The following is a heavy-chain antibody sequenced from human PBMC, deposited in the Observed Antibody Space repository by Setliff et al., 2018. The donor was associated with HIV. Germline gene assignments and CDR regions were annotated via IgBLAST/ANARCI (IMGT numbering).Heavy chain of an antibody. CDR1: GFTFSKAW. Sequence: GGSLRLSCAAAGFTFSKAWMSWFRQTPGKGLEWVGRMRSKAKNYATAYAGSVKGRFTISRDNAKNSLYLQMNSLRAEDTAVYYCARVMWWQRGWFFDYWGQGTLVTVSS. J-gene: IGHJ4*02. D-gene: IGHD2-21*01. V-gene: IGHV3-72*01. CDR3: ARVMWWQRGWFFDY. CDR2: MRSKAKNYAT.